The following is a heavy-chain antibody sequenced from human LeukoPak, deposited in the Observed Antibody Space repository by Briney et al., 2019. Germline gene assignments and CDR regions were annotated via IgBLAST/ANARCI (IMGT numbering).Heavy chain of an antibody. V-gene: IGHV4-59*08. CDR2: IYYSGST. CDR3: ARGPPYAPGVLDV. D-gene: IGHD7-27*01. CDR1: GGSISSYY. Sequence: SETLSLTCTVSGGSISSYYWSWIRQPPGKGLEWIGYIYYSGSTNYNPSLKSRVTILVDTSKNLFSLKLPSVIAADTAVYFCARGPPYAPGVLDVWGKGTTVTISS. J-gene: IGHJ6*04.